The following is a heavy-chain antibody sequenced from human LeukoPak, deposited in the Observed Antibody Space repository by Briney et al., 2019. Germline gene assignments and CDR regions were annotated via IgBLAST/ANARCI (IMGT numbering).Heavy chain of an antibody. Sequence: GGSLRLSCAASGFTFSSYWMHWVRQAAGKGLVWVSRINSDGSSTSYADSVKGRFTISRDNAKNTLYLQMNSLRAEDTAVYYCARAERQQQLVLGYFDYWGQGTLVTVSS. V-gene: IGHV3-74*01. CDR2: INSDGSST. J-gene: IGHJ4*02. CDR1: GFTFSSYW. D-gene: IGHD6-13*01. CDR3: ARAERQQQLVLGYFDY.